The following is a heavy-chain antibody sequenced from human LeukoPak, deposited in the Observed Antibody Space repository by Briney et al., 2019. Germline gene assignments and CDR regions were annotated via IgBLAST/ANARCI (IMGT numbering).Heavy chain of an antibody. J-gene: IGHJ4*02. V-gene: IGHV4-34*01. Sequence: SETLSLTCAVYGGSFSDYYWSWIRQPPGKGLEWIGEINHSGSTNYNPSLKSRVTISVDTSKNQFSLKLSSVTAADTAVYYCARGRIQLWLRLSYFDYWGQGTLVTVSS. CDR1: GGSFSDYY. D-gene: IGHD5-18*01. CDR2: INHSGST. CDR3: ARGRIQLWLRLSYFDY.